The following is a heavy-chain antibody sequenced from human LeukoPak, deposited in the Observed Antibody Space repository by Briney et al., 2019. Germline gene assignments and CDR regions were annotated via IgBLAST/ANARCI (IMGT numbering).Heavy chain of an antibody. D-gene: IGHD6-19*01. CDR2: ISGDGGST. CDR1: GFTFDDYA. V-gene: IGHV3-43*02. Sequence: GGSLRLSCAASGFTFDDYAMHWVRQAPGKGLEWVSLISGDGGSTYCADSVKGRFTISRDNSKNSLYLQMNSLRTEDTALYYCAKDIHMGSSWLVFDYWGQGTLVTVSS. J-gene: IGHJ4*02. CDR3: AKDIHMGSSWLVFDY.